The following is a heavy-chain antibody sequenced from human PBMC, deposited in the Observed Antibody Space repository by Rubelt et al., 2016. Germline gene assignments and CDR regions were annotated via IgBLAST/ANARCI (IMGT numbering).Heavy chain of an antibody. V-gene: IGHV3-7*05. CDR3: ARDPGAGNWAAFDI. Sequence: EVKLVDSGGGLVQPGGSLRLSCAASGFTFDKYWMTWVRQPPGKGLEWVANIKQDGSDQIYVASVKGRLTISRDNAKNSLYLQMNSLRVEDTAMYYCARDPGAGNWAAFDIWGQGTMVTVSS. D-gene: IGHD6-13*01. J-gene: IGHJ3*02. CDR1: GFTFDKYW. CDR2: IKQDGSDQ.